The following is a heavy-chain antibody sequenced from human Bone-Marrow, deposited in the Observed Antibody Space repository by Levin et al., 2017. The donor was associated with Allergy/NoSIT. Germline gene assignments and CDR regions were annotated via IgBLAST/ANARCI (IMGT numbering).Heavy chain of an antibody. D-gene: IGHD4-17*01. V-gene: IGHV3-7*01. Sequence: GGSLRLSCAASGFTFSSYWMSWVRQAPGKGLEWVANIKQDGSEKYYVDSVKGRFTISRDNAKNSLYLQMNSLRAEDTAVYYCARDLDYGDYDWFDPWGQGTLVTVSS. CDR3: ARDLDYGDYDWFDP. CDR2: IKQDGSEK. J-gene: IGHJ5*02. CDR1: GFTFSSYW.